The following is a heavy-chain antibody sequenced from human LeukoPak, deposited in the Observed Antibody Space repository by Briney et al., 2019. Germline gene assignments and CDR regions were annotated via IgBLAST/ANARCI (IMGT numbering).Heavy chain of an antibody. CDR3: AREVAGGPTPNYLDY. J-gene: IGHJ4*02. CDR2: VYSGGGT. CDR1: GFTVSSNY. D-gene: IGHD6-6*01. Sequence: GGSLRLSCAASGFTVSSNYMSWVRQAPGKGLEWVSAVYSGGGTYYAATVKGRFTISRHNSNKTLFLHMISLIAEDTAVDYCAREVAGGPTPNYLDYWGQGTLVTVSS. V-gene: IGHV3-53*04.